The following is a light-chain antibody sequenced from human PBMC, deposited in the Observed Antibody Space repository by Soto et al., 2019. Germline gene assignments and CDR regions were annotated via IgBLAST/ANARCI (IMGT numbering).Light chain of an antibody. CDR2: GAS. V-gene: IGKV3-20*01. CDR1: QSVSSSY. CDR3: QQYGSSPPT. Sequence: ESALTQSPGTMSLSPGERATLSCRASQSVSSSYLAWYQQKPGQAPRLLIYGASSRATGIPDRFSGSGSGTVFTLTISRLEPEDFAVYYCQQYGSSPPTFGPGTKVDIK. J-gene: IGKJ3*01.